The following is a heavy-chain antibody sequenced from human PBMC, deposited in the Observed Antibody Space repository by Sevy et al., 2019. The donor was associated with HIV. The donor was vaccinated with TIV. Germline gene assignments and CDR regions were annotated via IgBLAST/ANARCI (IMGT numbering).Heavy chain of an antibody. Sequence: SQTLSLTCAISGDSVSSNSAAWNWIRQSPSRGLEWLGRTYYRSKWYNDYAVSVKSRITITPDTSKNQFSLQLNSVTPEDTAVYYCARETGQLVANYYYYYMDVWGKGTTVTVSS. CDR1: GDSVSSNSAA. J-gene: IGHJ6*03. V-gene: IGHV6-1*01. CDR3: ARETGQLVANYYYYYMDV. CDR2: TYYRSKWYN. D-gene: IGHD6-6*01.